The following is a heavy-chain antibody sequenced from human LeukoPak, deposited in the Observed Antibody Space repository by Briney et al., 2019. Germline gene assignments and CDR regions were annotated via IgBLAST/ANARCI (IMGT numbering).Heavy chain of an antibody. CDR2: IGGSGGSA. V-gene: IGHV3-23*01. Sequence: PGGSLRLSCEASGITFITSAMSWVRQAPGKGLEWVSAIGGSGGSAYYADSVKGRFTISRDNSKKTLHLQMNSLRDEDTAVYYCAKLLRGTVVPYYDYWGQRALVTRSP. CDR1: GITFITSA. CDR3: AKLLRGTVVPYYDY. D-gene: IGHD3-10*01. J-gene: IGHJ4*02.